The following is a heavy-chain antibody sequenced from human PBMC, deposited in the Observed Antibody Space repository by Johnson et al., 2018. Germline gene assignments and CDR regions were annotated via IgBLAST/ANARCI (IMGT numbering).Heavy chain of an antibody. J-gene: IGHJ3*01. V-gene: IGHV3-15*07. CDR2: ITNDGTK. D-gene: IGHD2-15*01. CDR1: GFTFSSYG. CDR3: ASVSMLYWWGAFDF. Sequence: EVQLVETGGGVVQPGRSLRLSCAASGFTFSSYGMHWVRQAPGKGLEWVGRITNDGTKEFAAPVKGRFTISRDDSKDAVYLQMNSLKNEDTAVYYCASVSMLYWWGAFDFWGQGTMVTVSS.